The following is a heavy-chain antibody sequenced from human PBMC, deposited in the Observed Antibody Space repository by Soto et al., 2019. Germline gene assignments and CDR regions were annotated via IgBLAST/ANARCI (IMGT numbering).Heavy chain of an antibody. Sequence: QLQLQESGSGLVKPSQTLSLTCAVSGGSISSGGYSWSWIRQQPGKGLGWIGYIYHSGSTYYKPSVKSRVTISVDRSKNQFSLNLCSVTAADTAVYYCARGNVVAIDYWGQGTLVTVSS. V-gene: IGHV4-30-2*01. CDR3: ARGNVVAIDY. CDR1: GGSISSGGYS. D-gene: IGHD2-21*01. CDR2: IYHSGST. J-gene: IGHJ4*02.